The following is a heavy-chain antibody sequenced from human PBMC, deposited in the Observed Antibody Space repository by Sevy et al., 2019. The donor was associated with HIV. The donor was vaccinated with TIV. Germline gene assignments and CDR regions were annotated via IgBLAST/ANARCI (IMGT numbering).Heavy chain of an antibody. CDR3: ARSDYYYGMDV. V-gene: IGHV3-48*01. CDR2: ISSSSSTI. CDR1: GFTFSSYS. Sequence: GGSLRLSCAASGFTFSSYSMNWVRQAPGKGLEWVSYISSSSSTIYYADSVKGRFTISRDNAKNSRYLQMNSLRAEDTAVYYCARSDYYYGMDVWGQGTTVTVSS. J-gene: IGHJ6*02.